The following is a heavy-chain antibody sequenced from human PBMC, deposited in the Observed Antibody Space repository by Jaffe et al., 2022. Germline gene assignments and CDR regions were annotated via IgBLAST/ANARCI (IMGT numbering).Heavy chain of an antibody. CDR2: ISPTGGST. D-gene: IGHD2-21*02. CDR1: GFTFSDYA. J-gene: IGHJ4*02. V-gene: IGHV3-23*01. CDR3: TKCGQLGPCSYGACYSSCDY. Sequence: VQLLGSGGGLVQRGGSLRLSCAASGFTFSDYALTWVRQAPGKGLEWVSSISPTGGSTYYADSVKGRFTVSRDNSKSTLHLQMNSLRAEDTAVYYCTKCGQLGPCSYGACYSSCDYWGQGTLVTVS.